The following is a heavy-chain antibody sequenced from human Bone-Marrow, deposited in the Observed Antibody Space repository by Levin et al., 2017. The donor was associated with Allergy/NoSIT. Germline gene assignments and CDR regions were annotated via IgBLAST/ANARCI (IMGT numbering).Heavy chain of an antibody. CDR3: ARRRPASELRPRSHAFDI. CDR1: GYSFTSYW. Sequence: RGESLKISCKGSGYSFTSYWIGWVRQMPGKGLEWMGIIYPGDSDTRYSPSFQGQVTISADKSISTAYLQWSSLKASDTAMYYCARRRPASELRPRSHAFDIWGQGTMVTVSS. D-gene: IGHD2-15*01. J-gene: IGHJ3*02. CDR2: IYPGDSDT. V-gene: IGHV5-51*01.